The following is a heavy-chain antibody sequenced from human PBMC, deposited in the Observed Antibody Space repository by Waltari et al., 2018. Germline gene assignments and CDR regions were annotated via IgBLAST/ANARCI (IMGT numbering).Heavy chain of an antibody. V-gene: IGHV3-9*01. D-gene: IGHD1-26*01. CDR1: GFTFDDYA. Sequence: LVESGGGLVQPGRSLRLSCAASGFTFDDYAIHWVRQAPGKGLEWVSGISWNSGSIGYADSVKGRFTISRDNAKNSLYLQMNSLRAEDTALYYCAKDRGDIVGALDYWGQGTLVTVSS. J-gene: IGHJ4*02. CDR3: AKDRGDIVGALDY. CDR2: ISWNSGSI.